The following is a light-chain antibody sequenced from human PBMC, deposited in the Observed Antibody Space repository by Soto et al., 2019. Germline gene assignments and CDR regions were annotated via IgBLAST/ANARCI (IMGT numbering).Light chain of an antibody. V-gene: IGKV3-15*01. CDR3: QQHNNWPPYT. CDR1: QSVSSN. Sequence: EIVLTQSPATLSLSPGERATLSCGASQSVSSNLAWYQQKPGQAPRLLIYGASTRDNGVPARFSGSGSGTEFTLTISSLQSEDSAVYYCQQHNNWPPYTFGQGTKVDIK. J-gene: IGKJ2*01. CDR2: GAS.